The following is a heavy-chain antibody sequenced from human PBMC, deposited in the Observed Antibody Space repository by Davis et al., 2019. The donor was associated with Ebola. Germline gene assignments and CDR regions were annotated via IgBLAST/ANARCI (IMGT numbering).Heavy chain of an antibody. D-gene: IGHD6-13*01. V-gene: IGHV3-23*01. CDR2: ISGSGGSA. CDR3: AKVTSRWSPFDY. J-gene: IGHJ4*02. CDR1: GFTFSSYA. Sequence: LRLSCAASGFTFSSYAMRWVRQAPGKGLEWVSIISGSGGSAYYADSVKGRFTISRDNSKNTLYLQMYSLRVEDTAIYYCAKVTSRWSPFDYWGQGTLVTVSS.